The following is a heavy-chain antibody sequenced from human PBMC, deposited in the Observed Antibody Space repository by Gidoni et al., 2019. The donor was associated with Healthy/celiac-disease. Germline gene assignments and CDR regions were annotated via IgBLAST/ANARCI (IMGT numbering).Heavy chain of an antibody. CDR2: IYYSGST. D-gene: IGHD1-26*01. Sequence: QLQLQESGPGLVKPSETLSLTCTVPGGSISSSSYYGCWIRQPPGKGLEWIGSIYYSGSTYYNPSLKRRVTISVDTSKNQFSLQLSSVTAADTAVYYCARDLVGADAFDIWGQGTMVTVSS. CDR3: ARDLVGADAFDI. J-gene: IGHJ3*02. V-gene: IGHV4-39*07. CDR1: GGSISSSSYY.